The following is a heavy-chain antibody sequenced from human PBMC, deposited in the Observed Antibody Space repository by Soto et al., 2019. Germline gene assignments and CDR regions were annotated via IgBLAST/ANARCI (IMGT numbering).Heavy chain of an antibody. V-gene: IGHV3-7*04. CDR1: GFSLSGFW. D-gene: IGHD3-10*01. J-gene: IGHJ1*01. Sequence: DVQVVESGGDLVQPGGSLRLSCVVSGFSLSGFWMSWVRQAPGKGLEWVANIKEDGTQTYYVDSVKGRFTISRDNAKNSLYLQMNSLRFEDTAVYYCVRDYYGPGQYWGQGTLVTVSS. CDR2: IKEDGTQT. CDR3: VRDYYGPGQY.